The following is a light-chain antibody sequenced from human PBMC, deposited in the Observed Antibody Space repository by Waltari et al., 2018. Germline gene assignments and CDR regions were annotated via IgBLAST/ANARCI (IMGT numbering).Light chain of an antibody. CDR2: DAS. V-gene: IGKV1-5*01. CDR3: QHYNTYPPT. J-gene: IGKJ1*01. Sequence: DIQMTQSPSTLSASVGDRVTVPCRASQNLNKWLAWYQQKPGKAPNLLIYDASTLQSGVPSRFSGSGFGTEFTLAISSLQPEDFATYFCQHYNTYPPTFGQGTRVELK. CDR1: QNLNKW.